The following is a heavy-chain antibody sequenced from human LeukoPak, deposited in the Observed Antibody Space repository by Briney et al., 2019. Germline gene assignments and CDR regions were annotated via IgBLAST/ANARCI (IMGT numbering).Heavy chain of an antibody. Sequence: GGSLRLSCAASGFTFTNHWMTWVRRAPGKGLEWVANINQDGSEKSYVDSVKGRFTISRDNAKNSLYLQMNSLRADDTGVYYCASQPAAADVDYWGQGTLVTVSS. J-gene: IGHJ4*02. V-gene: IGHV3-7*05. CDR2: INQDGSEK. CDR3: ASQPAAADVDY. D-gene: IGHD2-2*01. CDR1: GFTFTNHW.